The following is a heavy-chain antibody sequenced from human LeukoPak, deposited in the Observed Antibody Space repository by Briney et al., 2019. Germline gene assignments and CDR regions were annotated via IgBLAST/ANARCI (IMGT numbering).Heavy chain of an antibody. Sequence: PGRSLRLSCAASGFTFSSYAMHWVRQAPGKGLEWVAVISYDGSNKYYADSVKGRFTISRDNSKNTLYLQMNSLRAEDTAVYYCASGVAQWLVDDYWGQGTLVTVSS. D-gene: IGHD6-19*01. CDR2: ISYDGSNK. CDR3: ASGVAQWLVDDY. CDR1: GFTFSSYA. V-gene: IGHV3-30*04. J-gene: IGHJ4*02.